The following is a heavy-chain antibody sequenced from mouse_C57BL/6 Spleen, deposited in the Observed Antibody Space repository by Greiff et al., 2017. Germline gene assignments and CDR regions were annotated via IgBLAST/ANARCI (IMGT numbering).Heavy chain of an antibody. CDR2: IYPGDGDT. D-gene: IGHD2-4*01. Sequence: QVQLQQSGPELVKPGASVKISCKASGYAFSSSWMNWVKQRPGKGLEWIGRIYPGDGDTNYNGKFKGKATLTADKSSSTAYMQRSSLTSEDSAVYFCARSFTYYDYDYAMDYWGQGTSVTVSS. J-gene: IGHJ4*01. CDR1: GYAFSSSW. CDR3: ARSFTYYDYDYAMDY. V-gene: IGHV1-82*01.